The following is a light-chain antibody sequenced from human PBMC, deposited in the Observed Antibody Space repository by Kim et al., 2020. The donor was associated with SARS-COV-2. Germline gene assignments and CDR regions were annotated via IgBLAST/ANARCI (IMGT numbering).Light chain of an antibody. CDR2: GAS. Sequence: PGERVSLSCRARQSVRSSHLAGYQHKRGQAPRLLIYGASSRATGVPDKFTGGGSGADFTLTISRLEPEDFAVYYCQHYGSSPPFAFGGGTKVDIK. CDR1: QSVRSSH. J-gene: IGKJ4*01. V-gene: IGKV3-20*01. CDR3: QHYGSSPPFA.